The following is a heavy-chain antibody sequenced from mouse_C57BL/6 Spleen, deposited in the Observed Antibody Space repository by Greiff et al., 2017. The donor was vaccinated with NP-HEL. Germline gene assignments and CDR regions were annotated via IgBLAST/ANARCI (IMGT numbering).Heavy chain of an antibody. CDR3: ERQLRLRDYAMDY. CDR1: GYAFSSSW. Sequence: VQLQQSGPELVKPGASVKISCKASGYAFSSSWMNWVKQRPGKGLEWIGRIYPGDGDTNYNGKFKGKATLTADKSSSTAYMQLSSLTSEDSAVYSCERQLRLRDYAMDYWGQGTSVTVSS. V-gene: IGHV1-82*01. J-gene: IGHJ4*01. D-gene: IGHD3-2*02. CDR2: IYPGDGDT.